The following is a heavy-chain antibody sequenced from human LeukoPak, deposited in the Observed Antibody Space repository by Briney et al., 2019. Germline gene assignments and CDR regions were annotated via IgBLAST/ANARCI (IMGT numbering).Heavy chain of an antibody. CDR1: GLTFNAAW. V-gene: IGHV3-7*01. J-gene: IGHJ4*02. Sequence: PGGSLRLSCAASGLTFNAAWMSWVRQAPGKGLEWVANIKQDGSEKYYVDSVKGRFTISRDNAKNSLYLQMNSLRAEDTAVYCCARSHFGARLVFVVPFLLDYWGQGTLVTVSS. CDR3: ARSHFGARLVFVVPFLLDY. D-gene: IGHD3-10*01. CDR2: IKQDGSEK.